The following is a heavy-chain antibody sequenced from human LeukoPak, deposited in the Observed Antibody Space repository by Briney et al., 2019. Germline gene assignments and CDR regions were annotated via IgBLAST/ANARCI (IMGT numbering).Heavy chain of an antibody. CDR3: AKTGYCSSASCGGFDY. CDR2: ITKSGDST. Sequence: GGSLRLSCAASGFTFSAFGMNWVRQAPGKGLEWVSTITKSGDSTYYADSVKGRFTISRDNSKNTLYLQMNSLRAEDTAVYYCAKTGYCSSASCGGFDYWGQGTLVTVSS. CDR1: GFTFSAFG. D-gene: IGHD2-2*01. J-gene: IGHJ4*02. V-gene: IGHV3-23*01.